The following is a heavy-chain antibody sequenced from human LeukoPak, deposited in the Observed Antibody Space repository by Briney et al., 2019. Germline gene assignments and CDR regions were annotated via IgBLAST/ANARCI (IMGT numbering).Heavy chain of an antibody. D-gene: IGHD1-1*01. J-gene: IGHJ6*03. CDR1: GASISSSY. Sequence: SETLSLTCTVSGASISSSYWSWIRQPPGKGLEWIGYIYYTGSTNYNPSLKSRVTISVDMSKNQFSLQLSSVTAADTAACYCARLGIYPIQGYNYNYHYMDVWAKGTTVTVSS. CDR3: ARLGIYPIQGYNYNYHYMDV. CDR2: IYYTGST. V-gene: IGHV4-59*08.